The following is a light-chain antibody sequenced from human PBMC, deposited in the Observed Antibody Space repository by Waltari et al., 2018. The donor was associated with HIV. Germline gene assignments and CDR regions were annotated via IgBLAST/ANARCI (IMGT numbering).Light chain of an antibody. CDR2: EAS. CDR1: ESVLSSSNNLIY. V-gene: IGKV4-1*01. CDR3: QQYYSTPT. J-gene: IGKJ5*01. Sequence: DIVLTQSPETLSVSLGARAAIHCKSGESVLSSSNNLIYFAWYQQRPGQPPTLLFSEASSRSSGVPSRFTARGSRTDFTLTIDDLQADDVAVYFCQQYYSTPTFGRGTQLV.